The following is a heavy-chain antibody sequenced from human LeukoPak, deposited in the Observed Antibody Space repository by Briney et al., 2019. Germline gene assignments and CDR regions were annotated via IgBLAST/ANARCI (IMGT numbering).Heavy chain of an antibody. D-gene: IGHD5-18*01. CDR3: ARDSRGYSYGYRVFYFDY. CDR2: INHSGST. CDR1: GGSFSGYY. Sequence: PSETLSLTCAVYGGSFSGYYWSWIRQPPGKGLEWIGEINHSGSTNYNPSLKSRVTMSVDTSKNQFSLKLSSVTAADTAVYYCARDSRGYSYGYRVFYFDYWGQGTLVTVSS. J-gene: IGHJ4*02. V-gene: IGHV4-34*01.